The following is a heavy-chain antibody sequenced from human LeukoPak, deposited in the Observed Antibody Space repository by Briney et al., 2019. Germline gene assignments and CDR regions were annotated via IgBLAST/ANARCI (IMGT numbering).Heavy chain of an antibody. CDR3: ARSAHCSGGSCYSPFDY. CDR1: GFTFSSYW. CDR2: INSDGSST. J-gene: IGHJ4*02. Sequence: PGGSLRLSCAASGFTFSSYWMHWVRQAPGKGLVWVSRINSDGSSTKYADPVKGRFTISRDNAKNTLYLQMNSLRAEDTAVYYCARSAHCSGGSCYSPFDYWGQGTLVTVSS. V-gene: IGHV3-74*01. D-gene: IGHD2-15*01.